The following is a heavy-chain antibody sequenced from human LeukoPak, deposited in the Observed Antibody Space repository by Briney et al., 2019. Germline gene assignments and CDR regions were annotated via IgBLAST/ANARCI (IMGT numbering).Heavy chain of an antibody. D-gene: IGHD2-2*01. CDR3: ARALDSSSSRYQAFEY. Sequence: GGSLRLSCAASGFTFRSYAMSWVRQAPGKGLEWVSTISGSGGNTYYADSVKGRFAISRDNSKNTLYLQMNSLRAEDTAVYYCARALDSSSSRYQAFEYWGQGTLVTVSS. V-gene: IGHV3-23*01. CDR1: GFTFRSYA. J-gene: IGHJ4*02. CDR2: ISGSGGNT.